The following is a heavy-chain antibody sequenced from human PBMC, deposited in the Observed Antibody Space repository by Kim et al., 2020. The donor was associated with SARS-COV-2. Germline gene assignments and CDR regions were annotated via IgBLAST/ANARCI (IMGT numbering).Heavy chain of an antibody. CDR2: ISGSGGST. V-gene: IGHV3-23*01. J-gene: IGHJ4*02. D-gene: IGHD3-3*01. Sequence: GGSLRLSCAASGFTFSNYAMSWVRQAPGKGLEWVSAISGSGGSTYYADSVKGRFTISRDNSKNTLYLQMNSLRAEDTAVYYCAKDPHYDFWSGYVFDYWGQGTLVTVSS. CDR3: AKDPHYDFWSGYVFDY. CDR1: GFTFSNYA.